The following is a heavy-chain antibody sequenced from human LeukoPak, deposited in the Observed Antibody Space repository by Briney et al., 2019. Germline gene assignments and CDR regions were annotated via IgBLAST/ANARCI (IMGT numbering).Heavy chain of an antibody. J-gene: IGHJ6*03. CDR3: ARGRYCSGESCHNIYYYYMDV. D-gene: IGHD2-15*01. Sequence: ASVKVSCKASGYTITSYGISWVRQAPGQGLEWMGWISGYNGNTNYAQNHQGRVTMTTDTSTSTAYMELRSLRSDDTAVYYCARGRYCSGESCHNIYYYYMDVWGKGTTVTASS. CDR2: ISGYNGNT. CDR1: GYTITSYG. V-gene: IGHV1-18*01.